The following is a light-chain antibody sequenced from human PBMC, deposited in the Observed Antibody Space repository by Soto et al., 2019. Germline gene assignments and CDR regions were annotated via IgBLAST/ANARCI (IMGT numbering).Light chain of an antibody. CDR3: CSYAGSSTFLV. Sequence: QSALTQPASVSGSPEQSITISCTGTSGDVGSYNLVSWYQQHPGKAPKLMIYEGSKRPSGVSYRFSGSKSGNTASLTISGLQAEDEADYYCCSYAGSSTFLVFGTGTKVTVL. V-gene: IGLV2-23*03. J-gene: IGLJ1*01. CDR2: EGS. CDR1: SGDVGSYNL.